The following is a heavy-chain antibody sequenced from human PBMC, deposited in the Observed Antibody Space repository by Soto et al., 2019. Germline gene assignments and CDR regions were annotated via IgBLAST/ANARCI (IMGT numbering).Heavy chain of an antibody. CDR1: GFTFSSYW. V-gene: IGHV3-7*01. Sequence: EVQLVESGGGLVQPGGSLRLSCAASGFTFSSYWMSWVRQAPGKGLEWVANIKEDGSDMYYVDSVKGRFTISRDNAKNSLYLQMNSLRAEDTAVYYCATEVWVYYDFCSGYSEYWGQGTLVTVSS. D-gene: IGHD3-3*01. CDR3: ATEVWVYYDFCSGYSEY. J-gene: IGHJ4*02. CDR2: IKEDGSDM.